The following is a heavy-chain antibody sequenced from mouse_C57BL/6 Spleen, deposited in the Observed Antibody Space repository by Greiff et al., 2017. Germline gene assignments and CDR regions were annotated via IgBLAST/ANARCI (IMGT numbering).Heavy chain of an antibody. D-gene: IGHD2-4*01. Sequence: VQLQQPGAELVKPGASVKLSCKASGYTFTSYWMHWVKQRPGQGLEWIGMIHPNSGSTNYNEKFKSKATLTVDKSSSTAYMQLSSLTSEDSAVYYCARTYDDYDDYFDYWGQGTTLTVSS. CDR1: GYTFTSYW. CDR3: ARTYDDYDDYFDY. V-gene: IGHV1-64*01. CDR2: IHPNSGST. J-gene: IGHJ2*01.